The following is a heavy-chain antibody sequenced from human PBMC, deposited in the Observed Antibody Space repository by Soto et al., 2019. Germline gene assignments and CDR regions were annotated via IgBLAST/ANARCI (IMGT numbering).Heavy chain of an antibody. CDR1: GFTFSSYG. CDR3: ARDVTSATRSRSGYYFDY. J-gene: IGHJ4*02. V-gene: IGHV3-33*01. CDR2: IWYDGSNK. Sequence: GGSLRLSCAASGFTFSSYGMHWVRQAPGKGLEWVAVIWYDGSNKYYADSVKGRFTISRDNSKNTLYLQMNSLRAEDTAVYYWARDVTSATRSRSGYYFDYWGQGTMVTVDS. D-gene: IGHD3-16*01.